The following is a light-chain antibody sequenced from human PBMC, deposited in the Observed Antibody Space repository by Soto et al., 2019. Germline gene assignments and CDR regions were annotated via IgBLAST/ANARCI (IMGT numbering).Light chain of an antibody. CDR3: QQSYRTLTWT. CDR2: AAS. V-gene: IGKV1-39*01. CDR1: QSISSY. J-gene: IGKJ1*01. Sequence: DIQMTQPQSSLSASVGDRVTITCRASQSISSYLNWYQQKPGKAPKLLIYAASSLQSGVPSRFSGSGSGTDFTLTISRLQPEDFETYYCQQSYRTLTWTCGLG.